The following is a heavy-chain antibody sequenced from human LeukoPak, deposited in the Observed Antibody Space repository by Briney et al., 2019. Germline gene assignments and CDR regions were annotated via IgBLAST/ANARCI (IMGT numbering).Heavy chain of an antibody. D-gene: IGHD6-19*01. V-gene: IGHV3-23*01. Sequence: TGSGGSTYYAGSVKGRFTISRDNSKNTLYLQMNSLRAEDTAVYYCVKEGLYTSGQDLDHWGQGTLVSVSS. CDR3: VKEGLYTSGQDLDH. CDR2: TGSGGST. J-gene: IGHJ4*02.